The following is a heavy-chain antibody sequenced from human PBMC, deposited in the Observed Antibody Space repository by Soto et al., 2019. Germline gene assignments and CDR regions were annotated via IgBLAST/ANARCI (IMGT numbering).Heavy chain of an antibody. V-gene: IGHV4-34*01. CDR2: INHSGST. J-gene: IGHJ6*03. CDR1: GGSFSGYY. D-gene: IGHD2-2*01. CDR3: ARLRQYLPSMSQIYYYYYMDV. Sequence: SETLSLTCAVYGGSFSGYYWSWIRQPPGKGLEWIGEINHSGSTNYNPSLKSRVTISVDTSKNQFSLKLSSVTAADTAVYYCARLRQYLPSMSQIYYYYYMDVWGKGTTFDVS.